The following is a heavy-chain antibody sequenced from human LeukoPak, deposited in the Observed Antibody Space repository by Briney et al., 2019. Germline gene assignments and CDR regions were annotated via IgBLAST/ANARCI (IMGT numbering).Heavy chain of an antibody. Sequence: SETLSLTCAVYGGSFSGYYWSWIRQPPGKGLEWIGEINHSGSTNYNPSLKSRVTISVDTSKNQFSLKLSSATAADTAVYYCARVQRWLQSIDYWGQGTLVTVSS. D-gene: IGHD5-24*01. CDR3: ARVQRWLQSIDY. CDR1: GGSFSGYY. V-gene: IGHV4-34*01. J-gene: IGHJ4*02. CDR2: INHSGST.